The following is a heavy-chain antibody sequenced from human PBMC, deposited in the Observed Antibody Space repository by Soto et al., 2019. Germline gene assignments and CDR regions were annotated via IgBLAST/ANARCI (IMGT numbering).Heavy chain of an antibody. D-gene: IGHD3-3*01. Sequence: GGSLRLSCTASGFTFGDYAMSWFRQAPGKGLEWVGFIRSKAYGGTTEYAASVKGRFTISRDDSKSIAYLQMNSLKTEDTAVYYCTRDIERSYYDFWSETFHHYYYYMDVWGKGTTVTVSS. J-gene: IGHJ6*03. CDR2: IRSKAYGGTT. CDR3: TRDIERSYYDFWSETFHHYYYYMDV. CDR1: GFTFGDYA. V-gene: IGHV3-49*03.